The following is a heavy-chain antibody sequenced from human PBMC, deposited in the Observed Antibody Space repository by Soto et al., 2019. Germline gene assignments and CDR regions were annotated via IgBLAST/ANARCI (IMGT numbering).Heavy chain of an antibody. CDR3: ARVTTYYDFWSGYYYFDY. CDR1: GYTFTSYG. CDR2: ISAYNGNT. D-gene: IGHD3-3*01. J-gene: IGHJ4*02. Sequence: ASVEVSCKASGYTFTSYGISWVRQAPGQGLEWMGWISAYNGNTNYAQKLQGRVTMTTDTSTSTAYMELRSLRSDDTAVYYCARVTTYYDFWSGYYYFDYWGQGTLVTVSS. V-gene: IGHV1-18*01.